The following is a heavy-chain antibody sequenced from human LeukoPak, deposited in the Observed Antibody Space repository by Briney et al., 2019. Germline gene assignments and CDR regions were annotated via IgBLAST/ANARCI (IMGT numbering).Heavy chain of an antibody. CDR2: ISGSGGST. CDR3: ARRSMTTALSHFDY. V-gene: IGHV3-23*01. Sequence: GGSLRLSCAASGFTFSKYAMSWVRQAPGKGLEWVSGISGSGGSTYYADSVKGRFTISRDNSKNTLYLQMNSLRAEDTAVYYCARRSMTTALSHFDYWGQGTLVTVSS. CDR1: GFTFSKYA. J-gene: IGHJ4*02. D-gene: IGHD4-17*01.